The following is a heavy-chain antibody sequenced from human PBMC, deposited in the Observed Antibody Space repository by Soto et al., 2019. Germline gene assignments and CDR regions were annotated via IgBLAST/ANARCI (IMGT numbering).Heavy chain of an antibody. Sequence: GGSLRLSCAASGFTFSSYWMSWVRQAPGKGLEWVANIKQDGSEKYYVDSVKGRFTISRDNAKNSLYLQMNSLRAEDTAVYYCARDTGDYSSSWYYYYYGMDVWGQGTTVTVSS. CDR2: IKQDGSEK. CDR3: ARDTGDYSSSWYYYYYGMDV. CDR1: GFTFSSYW. J-gene: IGHJ6*02. V-gene: IGHV3-7*01. D-gene: IGHD6-13*01.